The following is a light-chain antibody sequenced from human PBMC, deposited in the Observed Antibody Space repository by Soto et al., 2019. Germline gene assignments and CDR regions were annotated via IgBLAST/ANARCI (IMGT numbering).Light chain of an antibody. CDR2: AAS. Sequence: IQLTQSPSSLSASVGDRVTITCRVSQGIGSYLAWYQQEPGKAPKLLIYAASTLQSGVPSRFSGSGSGTGFTLTISSLQPEDFATYFCQQLSSYPLTFGGGTKVEIK. CDR1: QGIGSY. V-gene: IGKV1-9*01. J-gene: IGKJ4*01. CDR3: QQLSSYPLT.